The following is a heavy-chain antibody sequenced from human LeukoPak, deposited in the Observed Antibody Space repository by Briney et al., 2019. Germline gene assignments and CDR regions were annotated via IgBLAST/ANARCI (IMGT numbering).Heavy chain of an antibody. CDR3: ARVVVVAAQHSYGMDV. D-gene: IGHD2-15*01. V-gene: IGHV4-34*01. Sequence: SETLSLTCAVYGGSFSGYYWSWIRQPPGKGLEWIGEINHSGSTNYNPSLKSRATISVDTSKSQFSLKLSSVTAADTAVYYCARVVVVAAQHSYGMDVWGQGTTVTVSS. CDR1: GGSFSGYY. J-gene: IGHJ6*02. CDR2: INHSGST.